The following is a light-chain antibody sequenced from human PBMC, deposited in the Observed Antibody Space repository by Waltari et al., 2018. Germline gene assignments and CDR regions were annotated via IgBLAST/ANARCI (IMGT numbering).Light chain of an antibody. CDR1: NNDVGASKF. Sequence: QSALTQPASVSGSPGQSITISCTGTNNDVGASKFLSCYQQHPGRAPHLMIYDVTRRPSGISYRFSGSKSANTASLTISGLLPEDEAIYYCCSFTATHTLLFGGGTTVTVL. V-gene: IGLV2-14*03. CDR3: CSFTATHTLL. J-gene: IGLJ2*01. CDR2: DVT.